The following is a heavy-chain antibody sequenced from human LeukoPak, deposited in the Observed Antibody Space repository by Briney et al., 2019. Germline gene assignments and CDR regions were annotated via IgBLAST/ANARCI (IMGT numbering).Heavy chain of an antibody. CDR2: MSDSGNT. Sequence: SETLSLTCTISGDSITNQYWSWIRQPPGKGLEWIGFMSDSGNTKFHPSLMSRVTMSVDRSKNQVSLKLTSVTAADTAVYYCARVSLYDSSASFFASYYYYMDVWGKGTTVTVSS. D-gene: IGHD3-22*01. CDR3: ARVSLYDSSASFFASYYYYMDV. J-gene: IGHJ6*03. CDR1: GDSITNQY. V-gene: IGHV4-59*11.